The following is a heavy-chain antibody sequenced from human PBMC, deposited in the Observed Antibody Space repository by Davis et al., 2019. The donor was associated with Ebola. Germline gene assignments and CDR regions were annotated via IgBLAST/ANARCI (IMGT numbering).Heavy chain of an antibody. V-gene: IGHV3-73*01. CDR2: IRSKANSYAT. CDR3: TTGGTLVRGPGQGY. J-gene: IGHJ4*02. Sequence: GESLKISCAASGFTFSGSAMHWVRQASGKGLEWVGRIRSKANSYATAYAASVKGRFTISRDDSKNTLYLQMNSLKTEDTAVYYCTTGGTLVRGPGQGYWGQGTLVTVSS. CDR1: GFTFSGSA. D-gene: IGHD3-10*01.